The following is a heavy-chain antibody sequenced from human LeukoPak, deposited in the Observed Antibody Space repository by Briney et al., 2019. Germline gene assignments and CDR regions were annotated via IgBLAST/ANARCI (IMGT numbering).Heavy chain of an antibody. CDR1: DGSISSNNW. CDR2: IYHSGTT. CDR3: ARGFITMGVAFDY. Sequence: PSGTLSLTCAVSDGSISSNNWWSWVRQPPGKGLEWIGEIYHSGTTDYNPSLKSRVTISVDKSKNQFSLKLSSVTAADTAFYYCARGFITMGVAFDYWGQGTLVTVSS. V-gene: IGHV4-4*02. D-gene: IGHD3-10*01. J-gene: IGHJ4*02.